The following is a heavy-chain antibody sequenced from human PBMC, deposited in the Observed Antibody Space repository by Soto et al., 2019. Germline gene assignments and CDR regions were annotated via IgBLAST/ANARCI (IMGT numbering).Heavy chain of an antibody. V-gene: IGHV1-18*01. CDR2: INTYNGNT. D-gene: IGHD3-16*01. CDR1: GYTSTRYG. Sequence: QVQLVQSGAEVKNPGASVKVSCKASGYTSTRYGIGWARQAPGQGLEWMGWINTYNGNTNYAQNVHGRVTLTTDTSTSTAYMELRSLRSNDTAIYYCAMVDVYVTPSPQDVWGQGTTVIVSS. CDR3: AMVDVYVTPSPQDV. J-gene: IGHJ6*02.